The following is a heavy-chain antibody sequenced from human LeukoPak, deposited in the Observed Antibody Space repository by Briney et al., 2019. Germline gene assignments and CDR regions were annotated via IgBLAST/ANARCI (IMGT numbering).Heavy chain of an antibody. J-gene: IGHJ6*02. CDR3: ARGIIQLWLRLYYYYGMDV. V-gene: IGHV1-8*01. Sequence: GASVKVSCKASGYTFTSYDINWVQQATGQGLEWMGWMNPNSGNTGYAQKFQGRVTMTRNTSISTAYMELSSLRSEDTAVYYCARGIIQLWLRLYYYYGMDVWGQGTTVTVSS. CDR1: GYTFTSYD. CDR2: MNPNSGNT. D-gene: IGHD5-18*01.